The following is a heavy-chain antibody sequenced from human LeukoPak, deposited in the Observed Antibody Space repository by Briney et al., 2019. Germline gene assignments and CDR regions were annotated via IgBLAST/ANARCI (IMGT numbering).Heavy chain of an antibody. V-gene: IGHV3-15*01. CDR1: GFTFTNAW. J-gene: IGHJ4*02. D-gene: IGHD2-8*01. Sequence: PGRSLRLSCAASGFTFTNAWMTWVRQAPGKGLEWVGLIKSKAEGGTADFGAPVKGRFAISRDDSKNTLYLQMNSLKIEDTAVYYCATDLGSMYGLSYWGQGTLVTVSS. CDR3: ATDLGSMYGLSY. CDR2: IKSKAEGGTA.